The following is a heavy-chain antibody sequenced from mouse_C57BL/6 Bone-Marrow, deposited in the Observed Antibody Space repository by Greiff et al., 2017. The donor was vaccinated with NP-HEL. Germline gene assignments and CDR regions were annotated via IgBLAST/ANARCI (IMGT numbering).Heavy chain of an antibody. CDR1: GFTFSSYA. J-gene: IGHJ1*03. V-gene: IGHV5-4*01. CDR2: ISDGGSYT. D-gene: IGHD1-1*01. CDR3: ARDGFITTVVAVYWYFDV. Sequence: EVMLVESGGGLVKPGGSLKLSCAASGFTFSSYAMSWVRQTPEKRLEWVATISDGGSYTYYPDNVKGRFTISRDNAKNNLYLQMSHLKSEDTAMYYCARDGFITTVVAVYWYFDVWGTGTTVTVSS.